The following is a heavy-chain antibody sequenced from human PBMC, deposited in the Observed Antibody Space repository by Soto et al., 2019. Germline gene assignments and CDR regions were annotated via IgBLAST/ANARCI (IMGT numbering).Heavy chain of an antibody. CDR2: IIPMFAAS. CDR1: GGSFSDFA. CDR3: ARGGIVAVPAALSSYHDYTNYRFDS. Sequence: QVQLAQSGAEVRKPGSSVKVSCGASGGSFSDFAFSWVRQAPGQGLEWMGGIIPMFAASKYAQRFQDRVTITADESTNTVYLALSSLTSDDTATYYCARGGIVAVPAALSSYHDYTNYRFDSWSQGTLVTVSS. D-gene: IGHD2-15*01. V-gene: IGHV1-69*01. J-gene: IGHJ4*02.